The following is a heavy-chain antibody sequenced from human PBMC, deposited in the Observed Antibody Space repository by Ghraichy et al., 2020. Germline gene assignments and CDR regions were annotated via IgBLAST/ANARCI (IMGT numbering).Heavy chain of an antibody. J-gene: IGHJ3*01. CDR1: GYSFSDYY. CDR3: ARDQMGSRGTSFDL. CDR2: INPNSGAT. V-gene: IGHV1-2*04. Sequence: ASVKVSCKASGYSFSDYYMHWVRHAPGEGLEWMGCINPNSGATDYAQKFQGWVTMTRDASLSTGYMEVSRLKLDDTAIYYCARDQMGSRGTSFDLWGQGTLVTASS. D-gene: IGHD1-26*01.